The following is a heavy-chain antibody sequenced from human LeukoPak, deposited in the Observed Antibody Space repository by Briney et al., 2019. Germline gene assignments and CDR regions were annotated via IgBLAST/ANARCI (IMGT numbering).Heavy chain of an antibody. D-gene: IGHD3-3*01. CDR2: IYYSGST. CDR1: GGSISSSSYY. V-gene: IGHV4-39*01. CDR3: ARGRFLEWLDPQYYYYMDV. Sequence: SETLSLTCTVSGGSISSSSYYWGWIRQPPGKGLEWIGSIYYSGSTYYNPSLKSRVTISVDTSKNQFSLKLSSVTATDTAVYYCARGRFLEWLDPQYYYYMDVWGKGTTVTVSS. J-gene: IGHJ6*03.